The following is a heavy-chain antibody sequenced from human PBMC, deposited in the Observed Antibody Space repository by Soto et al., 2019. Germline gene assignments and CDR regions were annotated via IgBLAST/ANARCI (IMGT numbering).Heavy chain of an antibody. D-gene: IGHD6-13*01. Sequence: QVQLVQSGAEVKKPGASVQVSCKTSGYTFTSYDINWVRQAPGQGLEWVGWMNTNSDDTRSAQKFRGILTFTRDTSIRAVYMKLSNLRPDDAAVYYCAREWSAAGHFYGMDVWGQGTTVAVSS. CDR2: MNTNSDDT. CDR1: GYTFTSYD. CDR3: AREWSAAGHFYGMDV. J-gene: IGHJ6*02. V-gene: IGHV1-8*01.